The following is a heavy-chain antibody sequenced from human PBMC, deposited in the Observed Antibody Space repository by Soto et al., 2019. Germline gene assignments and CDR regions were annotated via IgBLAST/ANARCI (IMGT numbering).Heavy chain of an antibody. CDR2: IYSDGTT. CDR1: GGSVSGYY. V-gene: IGHV4-4*07. J-gene: IGHJ6*02. CDR3: SRVGCSNSKCYTRGMDV. D-gene: IGHD2-2*01. Sequence: SETLSLTCTVSGGSVSGYYWSWVRQPAGKGLEWVGRIYSDGTTNYSPPLKSRVTMSLDTSKDQFSLHLNSVTAADTAVYYCSRVGCSNSKCYTRGMDVWGQGTTVTVSS.